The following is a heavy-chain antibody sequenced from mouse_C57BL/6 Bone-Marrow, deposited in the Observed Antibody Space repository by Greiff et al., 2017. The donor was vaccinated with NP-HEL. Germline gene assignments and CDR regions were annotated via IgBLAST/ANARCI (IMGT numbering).Heavy chain of an antibody. CDR2: INPSSGYT. Sequence: VQLQQSGAELAKPGASVKLSCKASGYTFTSYWMHWVNQRPGQGLEWIGYINPSSGYTKYNQKFKDKATLTADKSSSTAYMQLSSLTYEDSAVYYCARRNSWDLAWFAYWGQGTLVTVSA. CDR1: GYTFTSYW. CDR3: ARRNSWDLAWFAY. J-gene: IGHJ3*01. D-gene: IGHD4-1*01. V-gene: IGHV1-7*01.